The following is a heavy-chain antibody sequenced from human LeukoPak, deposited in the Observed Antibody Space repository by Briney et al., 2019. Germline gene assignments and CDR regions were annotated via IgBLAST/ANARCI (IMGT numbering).Heavy chain of an antibody. CDR1: GFTFSRFS. Sequence: GSLRLSCAASGFTFSRFSMHWVREAPGKGLLWVSRINNDGTGTNYADSVKGRFTISRDNAKNTLYLQMNSLRAEDTAVYYCVQSGGMDVWGQGTTVTVSS. CDR2: INNDGTGT. V-gene: IGHV3-74*01. CDR3: VQSGGMDV. J-gene: IGHJ6*02.